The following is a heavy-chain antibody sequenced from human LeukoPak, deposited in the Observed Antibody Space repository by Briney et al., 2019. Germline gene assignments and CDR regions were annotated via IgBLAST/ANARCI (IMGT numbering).Heavy chain of an antibody. V-gene: IGHV1-2*02. CDR1: GYTFTGYY. CDR3: ARDYGEDYYDSSGYLTNWFDP. Sequence: ASVKVSCKASGYTFTGYYMHWVRQAPGQGLEWMGWINPNSGGTNYAQKFQGRVTMTRDTSISTAYMELSRLRSDDTAVYYCARDYGEDYYDSSGYLTNWFDPWGQGTLVTVSS. CDR2: INPNSGGT. J-gene: IGHJ5*02. D-gene: IGHD3-22*01.